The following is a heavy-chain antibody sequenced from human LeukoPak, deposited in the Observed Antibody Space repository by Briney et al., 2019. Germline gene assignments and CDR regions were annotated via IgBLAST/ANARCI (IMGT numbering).Heavy chain of an antibody. CDR3: AISRIAAAGFYFDY. V-gene: IGHV1-46*01. D-gene: IGHD6-13*01. CDR2: INPIGGST. Sequence: GASVKVSCKASGYTLTRYYMHCVRQAPGQGLEWMGIINPIGGSTSYAQTFQGRVTMTTDTSTSKAYMELSRLRSLDPALHLRAISRIAAAGFYFDYWGQGSLVTVSS. CDR1: GYTLTRYY. J-gene: IGHJ4*02.